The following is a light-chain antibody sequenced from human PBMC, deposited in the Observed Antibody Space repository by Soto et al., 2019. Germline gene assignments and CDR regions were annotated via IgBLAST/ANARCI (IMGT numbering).Light chain of an antibody. V-gene: IGLV2-11*01. J-gene: IGLJ3*02. Sequence: QSALTQPRSVSGSPGQSVTVSCTGTSSDVGVYNDVSWYPQHPGKAPKLMIYDVSKRPSGVPDRFSGSKSGNTASLTISGLQAEDEDNYYCCSYAGRYSWVFGGGTELT. CDR1: SSDVGVYND. CDR2: DVS. CDR3: CSYAGRYSWV.